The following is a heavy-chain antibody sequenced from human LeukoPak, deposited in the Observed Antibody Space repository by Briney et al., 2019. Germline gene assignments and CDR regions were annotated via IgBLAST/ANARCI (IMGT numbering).Heavy chain of an antibody. V-gene: IGHV1-8*01. CDR2: MNPNSGNT. D-gene: IGHD1-26*01. CDR3: ARGPTEWELLHFSAGYYYYYGMDV. CDR1: GYTFTSYD. J-gene: IGHJ6*02. Sequence: ASVKVSCKASGYTFTSYDINWVRQATGQGLEWMGWMNPNSGNTGYAQKFQGRVTMTRNTSISTAYMELSSLRSEDTAVYYCARGPTEWELLHFSAGYYYYYGMDVWGQGTTVTVSS.